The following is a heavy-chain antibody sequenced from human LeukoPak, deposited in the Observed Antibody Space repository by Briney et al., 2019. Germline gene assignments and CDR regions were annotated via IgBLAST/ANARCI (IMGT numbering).Heavy chain of an antibody. CDR1: GGSISTYY. V-gene: IGHV3-23*01. J-gene: IGHJ5*02. CDR3: AKGYTFGPNWFDP. Sequence: ETLSLTCTVSGGSISTYYWSWVRQAPGKGLEWVSAISGSDGGTYYADSVKGRFTISRDNSKNMLSLQMNTLRAEDTAIYYCAKGYTFGPNWFDPWGQGTLVTVSS. D-gene: IGHD5-18*01. CDR2: ISGSDGGT.